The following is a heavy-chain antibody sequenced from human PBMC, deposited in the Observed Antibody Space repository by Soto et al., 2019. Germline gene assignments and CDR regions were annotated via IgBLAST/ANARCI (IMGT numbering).Heavy chain of an antibody. CDR3: ARLEGLATISYYFDF. CDR1: DDSINSDKYY. V-gene: IGHV4-39*01. J-gene: IGHJ4*02. Sequence: QLQLQESGPGLVKPSETLSLTCSVSDDSINSDKYYWGWIRQPPGKGLEWIGSIYYRGNAYYNPSLQTRVTTSLDKSRSQFSLKLNSVTAADSPVYFCARLEGLATISYYFDFWGPGALVTVSS. CDR2: IYYRGNA. D-gene: IGHD3-9*01.